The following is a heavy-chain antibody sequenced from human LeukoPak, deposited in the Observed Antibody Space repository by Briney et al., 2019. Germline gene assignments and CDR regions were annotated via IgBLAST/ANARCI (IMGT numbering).Heavy chain of an antibody. CDR3: ARREESSSFDY. D-gene: IGHD6-13*01. Sequence: SETLSLTCNVSGGSMSNIYYWGWIRQPPGKGLEWIGNIFYSGITYYNPSLRSRVTISVDTSKNQFSLKLSSVTAADTAVYYCARREESSSFDYWGQGTLVTVSS. CDR1: GGSMSNIYY. J-gene: IGHJ4*02. CDR2: IFYSGIT. V-gene: IGHV4-39*01.